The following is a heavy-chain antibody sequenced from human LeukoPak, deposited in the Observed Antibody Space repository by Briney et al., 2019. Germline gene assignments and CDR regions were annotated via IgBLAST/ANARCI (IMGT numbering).Heavy chain of an antibody. J-gene: IGHJ4*02. CDR1: GFTFDDYG. CDR2: INWNGGST. V-gene: IGHV3-20*04. Sequence: GGSLRLSCAASGFTFDDYGMSWVRQAPGKGLEWVSGINWNGGSTGYADSVKGRFTISRDNAKNSLYLQMNSLRAEDTALYYCARVGRGAAAGSVYYFDYWGQGTLVTVSS. D-gene: IGHD6-13*01. CDR3: ARVGRGAAAGSVYYFDY.